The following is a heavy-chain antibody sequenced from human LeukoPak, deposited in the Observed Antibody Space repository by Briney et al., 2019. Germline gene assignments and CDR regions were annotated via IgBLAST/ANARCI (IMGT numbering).Heavy chain of an antibody. Sequence: PGGSLRLSCAASGFTFDDYAMHWVRQAPGKGLEWVSTVSGSGTITYYAGSVKGRFTISRDNPKNTLYLQMNSLRAEDTAVYYCAKADSYYDLLTCFDFWGQGTLVTVSS. V-gene: IGHV3-23*01. CDR1: GFTFDDYA. D-gene: IGHD3-9*01. CDR2: VSGSGTIT. CDR3: AKADSYYDLLTCFDF. J-gene: IGHJ4*02.